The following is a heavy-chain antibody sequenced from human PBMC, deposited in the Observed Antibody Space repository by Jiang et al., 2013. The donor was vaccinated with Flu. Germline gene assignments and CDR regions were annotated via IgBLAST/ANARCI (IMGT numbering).Heavy chain of an antibody. Sequence: EVKKPGSSVKVSCKASGGTFSSNAISWVRQAPGQGLEWMGGIIPIFGTANYAQKFQGRVTITADESTSTAYMELSSLRSEDTAMYYCARGDSSGWHTGVWGQGALVTVSS. CDR3: ARGDSSGWHTGV. D-gene: IGHD6-19*01. J-gene: IGHJ4*02. V-gene: IGHV1-69*01. CDR1: GGTFSSNA. CDR2: IIPIFGTA.